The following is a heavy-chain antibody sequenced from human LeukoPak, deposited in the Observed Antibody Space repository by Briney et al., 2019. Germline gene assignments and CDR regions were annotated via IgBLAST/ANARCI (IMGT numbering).Heavy chain of an antibody. CDR1: GFTFSSYW. Sequence: GGSLRLSCVASGFTFSSYWMHWVRQVPGKGLVWVSRINTDGTNTPYADSVRGRFTISRDNAKNTLYLQMNSLRAEDTAVYYCARDLGDGYTIDYWGQGTLVTVSS. V-gene: IGHV3-74*01. CDR2: INTDGTNT. D-gene: IGHD5-24*01. J-gene: IGHJ4*02. CDR3: ARDLGDGYTIDY.